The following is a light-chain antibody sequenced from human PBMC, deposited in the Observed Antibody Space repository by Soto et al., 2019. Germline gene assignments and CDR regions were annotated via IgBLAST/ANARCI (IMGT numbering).Light chain of an antibody. Sequence: QSALTQPASVSGSPGQSITISCTGTSSDVGGYNFVSWYQQHPGKAPKLMIYDVSNRPSGVSNRFSGSKSGNTASLTISGLQAEDEADYHCSSYTSSTTDVFGTGTKLTVL. CDR3: SSYTSSTTDV. J-gene: IGLJ1*01. CDR1: SSDVGGYNF. V-gene: IGLV2-14*01. CDR2: DVS.